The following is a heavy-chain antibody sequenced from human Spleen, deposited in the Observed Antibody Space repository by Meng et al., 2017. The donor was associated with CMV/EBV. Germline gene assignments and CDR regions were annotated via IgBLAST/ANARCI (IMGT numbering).Heavy chain of an antibody. CDR2: ISAYNGNT. Sequence: ASVKVSCKASGYTFTSYGISWVRQAPGQGLEWMGWISAYNGNTNYAQKLQGRVTMTTDTSTSTAYMELRSLRSDDTAVYYCERDIVREQVGSSYYYYGMDVWGQGTTVTVSS. CDR1: GYTFTSYG. CDR3: ERDIVREQVGSSYYYYGMDV. D-gene: IGHD2/OR15-2a*01. V-gene: IGHV1-18*01. J-gene: IGHJ6*02.